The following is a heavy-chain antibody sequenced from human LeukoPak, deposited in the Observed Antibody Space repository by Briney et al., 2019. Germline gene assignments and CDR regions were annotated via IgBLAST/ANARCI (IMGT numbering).Heavy chain of an antibody. D-gene: IGHD2-2*03. CDR3: AGAYGYCSSTSCLYYYYGMDV. CDR1: GGSISSYY. CDR2: IYYSGST. Sequence: SSETLSLTCTVSGGSISSYYWSWIRQPPGKGLEWIGYIYYSGSTNYNPSLKSRVTISVDTSKNQFSLKLSSVTAADTAVYYCAGAYGYCSSTSCLYYYYGMDVWGQGTTVTVSS. J-gene: IGHJ6*02. V-gene: IGHV4-59*01.